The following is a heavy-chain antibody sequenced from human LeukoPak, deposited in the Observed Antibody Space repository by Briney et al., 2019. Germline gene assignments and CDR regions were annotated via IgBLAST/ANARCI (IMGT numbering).Heavy chain of an antibody. CDR3: TRVGYIDEGIDY. D-gene: IGHD5-24*01. Sequence: GALRLSCVASGFPFSSYWMTWVRQAPGKGLEWVANIKQDGSKKSYVDSVKGRFTISRDNAKNSLYLQMNSLRAEDTAIYYCTRVGYIDEGIDYWGQGTLVTVSS. V-gene: IGHV3-7*04. CDR1: GFPFSSYW. J-gene: IGHJ4*02. CDR2: IKQDGSKK.